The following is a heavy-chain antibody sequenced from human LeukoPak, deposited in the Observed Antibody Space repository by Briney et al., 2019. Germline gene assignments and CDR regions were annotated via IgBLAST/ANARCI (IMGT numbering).Heavy chain of an antibody. CDR3: ARDRVNGDYENYFDY. CDR2: ISSSSSYI. Sequence: PGGPLRLSCAASGFTFSSYSMNWVRQAPGKGLEWVSSISSSSSYIYYADSVKGRFTISRDNAKNSLYLQMNSLRAEDTAVYYCARDRVNGDYENYFDYWGQGTLVTVSS. CDR1: GFTFSSYS. V-gene: IGHV3-21*01. J-gene: IGHJ4*02. D-gene: IGHD4-17*01.